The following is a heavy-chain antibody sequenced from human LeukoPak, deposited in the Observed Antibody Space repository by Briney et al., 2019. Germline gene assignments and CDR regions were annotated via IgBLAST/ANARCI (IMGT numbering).Heavy chain of an antibody. CDR3: ATAGYYYDSNGVPPFDY. D-gene: IGHD3-22*01. CDR2: FDPEDGET. J-gene: IGHJ4*02. Sequence: ASVKVSCKVSGYTLTELSMYWVRQAPGKGPEWMGGFDPEDGETIYAQKFQGRVTMTEDTSTDTAYMELSSLRSEDTAVYYCATAGYYYDSNGVPPFDYWGQGTLVTVSS. V-gene: IGHV1-24*01. CDR1: GYTLTELS.